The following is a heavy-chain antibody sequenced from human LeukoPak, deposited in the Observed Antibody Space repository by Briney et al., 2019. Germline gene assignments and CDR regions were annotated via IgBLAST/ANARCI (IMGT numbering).Heavy chain of an antibody. D-gene: IGHD1-26*01. CDR3: GSPGGDPRDSGYYYYGMDV. J-gene: IGHJ6*02. Sequence: GGSLRLSCAASGFTFSTYWMHWARQAPGKGLVWVSRINGDGRGTSYADSVRGRLTISRDHAKNTLYLQMNSLRAEDTAVYYWGSPGGDPRDSGYYYYGMDVWGQGPTVTVSS. CDR1: GFTFSTYW. V-gene: IGHV3-74*01. CDR2: INGDGRGT.